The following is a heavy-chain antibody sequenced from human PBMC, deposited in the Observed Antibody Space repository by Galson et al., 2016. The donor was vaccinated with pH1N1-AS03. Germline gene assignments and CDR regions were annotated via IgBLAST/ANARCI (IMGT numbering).Heavy chain of an antibody. Sequence: SLRLSCAASGFTFTNYLMTWVRQAPGKGLEWVANIKHDGGEKYYVDSVKGRFTISRDNAKNSLYLQMNSLRPEDTAVYFCARRSRDDGSGYYTDYDYFDLWGQGTLVAVSS. CDR3: ARRSRDDGSGYYTDYDYFDL. D-gene: IGHD3-22*01. V-gene: IGHV3-7*03. CDR1: GFTFTNYL. CDR2: IKHDGGEK. J-gene: IGHJ4*02.